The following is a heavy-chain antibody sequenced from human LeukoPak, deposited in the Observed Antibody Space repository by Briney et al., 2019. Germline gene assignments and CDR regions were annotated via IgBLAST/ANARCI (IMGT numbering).Heavy chain of an antibody. CDR2: INWNGGST. J-gene: IGHJ4*02. D-gene: IGHD3-22*01. CDR3: ARDQAPFYDSSGYYS. Sequence: GGSLRLSCAASGFTFSSYGMSWVRQVPGKGLEWVSGINWNGGSTGNADSVKGRFTISRDNAKNSLYLQMNSLRAEDTALYYCARDQAPFYDSSGYYSWGQGTLVTVSS. V-gene: IGHV3-20*04. CDR1: GFTFSSYG.